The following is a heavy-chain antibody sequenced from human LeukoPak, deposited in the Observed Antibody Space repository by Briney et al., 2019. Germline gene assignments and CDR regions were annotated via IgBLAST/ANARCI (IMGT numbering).Heavy chain of an antibody. CDR2: IKQDGSEK. CDR3: ATIGTGDYREDS. CDR1: GFTFSSYW. J-gene: IGHJ4*02. Sequence: SGGSLRLSCAASGFTFSSYWMSWVRQAPGKGLEWMANIKQDGSEKYYVDSVKGRFTISRDNAKNSLYLQMNSLRAEDTGVYYCATIGTGDYREDSWGQGTLVTVSS. V-gene: IGHV3-7*01. D-gene: IGHD3/OR15-3a*01.